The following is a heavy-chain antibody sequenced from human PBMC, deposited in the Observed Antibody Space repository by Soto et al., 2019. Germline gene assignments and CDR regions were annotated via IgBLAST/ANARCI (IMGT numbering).Heavy chain of an antibody. Sequence: EVQLVESGGGLVQPGGSLRLSCAASGFTFSNYWMYWVRQAPGKGLVWVSRINSDGSVSSYADSVKGRLTISRANVKNTLYLQMNRLRAEDTAVYYCARGDCVGGPCYSLAGSFYYYMDVWGKGTTVTVS. D-gene: IGHD2-15*01. CDR3: ARGDCVGGPCYSLAGSFYYYMDV. CDR1: GFTFSNYW. V-gene: IGHV3-74*01. CDR2: INSDGSVS. J-gene: IGHJ6*03.